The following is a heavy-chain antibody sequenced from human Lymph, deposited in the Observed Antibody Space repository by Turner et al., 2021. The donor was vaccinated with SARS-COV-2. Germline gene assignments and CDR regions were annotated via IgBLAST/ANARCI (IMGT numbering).Heavy chain of an antibody. CDR2: FDPEDGET. CDR3: ATLKSNWKILAGRYYFDF. V-gene: IGHV1-24*01. CDR1: GYTLTELP. D-gene: IGHD1-1*01. J-gene: IGHJ4*02. Sequence: QVQLVQSGAEVKKPGASVKVSCKVSGYTLTELPIHWVRQAPGKGLEWMGGFDPEDGETIYAQKFQGKVTMTEDTSTDTAYMELSSLRSEDTAVYYCATLKSNWKILAGRYYFDFWGQGTLVTVSS.